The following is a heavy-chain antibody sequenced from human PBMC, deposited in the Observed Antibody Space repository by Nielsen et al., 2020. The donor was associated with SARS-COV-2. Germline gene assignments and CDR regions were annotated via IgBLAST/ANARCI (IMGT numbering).Heavy chain of an antibody. V-gene: IGHV3-21*04. CDR1: GFTFSSYS. J-gene: IGHJ6*02. CDR2: ISSSSSYI. Sequence: GGSLRLSCAASGFTFSSYSMNWVRQAPGKGLEWVSSISSSSSYIYYADSVKGRFTISRDNAKNSLYLQMNSLRAEDTAVYYCARVITDGNYYYYYGMDVWGQGTTVTVSS. D-gene: IGHD3-10*01. CDR3: ARVITDGNYYYYYGMDV.